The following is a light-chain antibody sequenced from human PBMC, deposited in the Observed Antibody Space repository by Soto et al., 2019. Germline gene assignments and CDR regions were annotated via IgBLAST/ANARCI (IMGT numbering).Light chain of an antibody. Sequence: QLVLTQSPSASAPLGASVKLTCTLSSGHSSYAIAWHQQQPEKGPWYLMKLSSDGSHSKGDGIPDRFSGSSSGAERYLTISSLQSEDEADYYCQTWDTGARVVFGGGTKLTVL. V-gene: IGLV4-69*01. CDR2: LSSDGSH. CDR3: QTWDTGARVV. J-gene: IGLJ2*01. CDR1: SGHSSYA.